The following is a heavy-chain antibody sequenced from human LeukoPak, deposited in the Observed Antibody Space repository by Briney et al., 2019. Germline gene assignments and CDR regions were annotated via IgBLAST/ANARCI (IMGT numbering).Heavy chain of an antibody. D-gene: IGHD3-22*01. CDR2: INWNGGSR. CDR3: ARSRHSYDSSGFPHY. J-gene: IGHJ4*02. CDR1: GFNFDDYV. V-gene: IGHV3-20*04. Sequence: GSLRLSCAASGFNFDDYVMSWVRQAPGKGLEWVSGINWNGGSRGYADSVKGRFTISRDNAKNSLYLQMNSLGAEDTALYYCARSRHSYDSSGFPHYWGQGTLVTVSS.